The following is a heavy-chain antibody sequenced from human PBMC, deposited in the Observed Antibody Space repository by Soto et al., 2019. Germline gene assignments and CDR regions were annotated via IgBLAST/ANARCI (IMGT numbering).Heavy chain of an antibody. Sequence: EVQLVESGGGLVQPGGSLRLSCAASGFTFSNYWMTWVRQAPGKGLEWVANIKQDGSEKYYVDSVKGRFTISRDNAKNSLYLKMNSLRDEETAVYYCASGFEYWGQGILVTVSS. J-gene: IGHJ4*02. CDR2: IKQDGSEK. CDR3: ASGFEY. V-gene: IGHV3-7*01. CDR1: GFTFSNYW.